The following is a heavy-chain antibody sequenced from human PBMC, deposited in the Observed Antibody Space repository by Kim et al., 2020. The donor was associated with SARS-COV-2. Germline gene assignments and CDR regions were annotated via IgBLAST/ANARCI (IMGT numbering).Heavy chain of an antibody. V-gene: IGHV3-72*01. D-gene: IGHD2-15*01. CDR3: ATEGQDPGPDFHR. Sequence: GGSLRLSCTGSGLTLSHYYINWVRQAPGKGLEWVGRSSNRASGYTIDYAASVKGRFTFSRDESKNSLNLQMNILKTEDTAVYYCATEGQDPGPDFHRWGQGTLVTVSS. CDR1: GLTLSHYY. CDR2: SSNRASGYTI. J-gene: IGHJ4*02.